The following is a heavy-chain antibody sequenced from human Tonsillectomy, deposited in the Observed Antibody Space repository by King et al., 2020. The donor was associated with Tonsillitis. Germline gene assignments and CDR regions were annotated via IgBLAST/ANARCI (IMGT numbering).Heavy chain of an antibody. V-gene: IGHV3-7*01. CDR1: GFTFSSNW. CDR2: IKQDGSET. J-gene: IGHJ3*02. D-gene: IGHD3-10*01. CDR3: AKVEGDLYGSGPRGAFDI. Sequence: QLVQSGGGLVQPGGSLRLSCAASGFTFSSNWMTWVRQAPGKGLEWVANIKQDGSETYYVDYVKGRFTISRDNAKNSLYLQMNSLRAEDTAMYYCAKVEGDLYGSGPRGAFDIWGQGTMVTVSS.